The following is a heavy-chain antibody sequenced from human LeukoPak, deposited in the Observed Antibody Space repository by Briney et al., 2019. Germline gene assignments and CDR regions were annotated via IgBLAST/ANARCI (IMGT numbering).Heavy chain of an antibody. CDR2: IRSKAYGGTT. D-gene: IGHD3-10*01. Sequence: GGSLRLSCAASGFTFSSYAMSWVRQAPGKGLEWVGFIRSKAYGGTTEYAASVKGRFTISRDDSKSIAYLQMNSLKTEDTAVYYCTRDFTPYYGSGSYYKGTYYFDYWGQGTLVTVSS. J-gene: IGHJ4*02. CDR3: TRDFTPYYGSGSYYKGTYYFDY. V-gene: IGHV3-49*04. CDR1: GFTFSSYA.